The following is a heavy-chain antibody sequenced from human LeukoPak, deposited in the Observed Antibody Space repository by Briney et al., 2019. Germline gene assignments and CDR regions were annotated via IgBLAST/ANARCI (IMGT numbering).Heavy chain of an antibody. V-gene: IGHV4-30-2*01. J-gene: IGHJ3*02. Sequence: SQTLSLTCTVSGGSISSGGYYWSWIRQPPGKGLEWIGYIYHSGSTYYNPSLKSRVTISVDRSKNQFSLKLSSVTAADTAVYYCAREANWGSGAFDIWGQGTMVTVSS. CDR3: AREANWGSGAFDI. CDR2: IYHSGST. CDR1: GGSISSGGYY. D-gene: IGHD7-27*01.